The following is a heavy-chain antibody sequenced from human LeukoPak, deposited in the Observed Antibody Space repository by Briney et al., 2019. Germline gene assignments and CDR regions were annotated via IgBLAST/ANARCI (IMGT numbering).Heavy chain of an antibody. Sequence: GGSLRLSCAASGFTFSSYSMSWVRQAPGEGLEWVSAITDSGDYTNYADSVKGRFTISRDNSKNTLYLQMNSLRAEDTAVYYCARRSGIAVAGAFDYWGQGTLVTVSS. CDR2: ITDSGDYT. D-gene: IGHD6-19*01. CDR3: ARRSGIAVAGAFDY. CDR1: GFTFSSYS. V-gene: IGHV3-23*01. J-gene: IGHJ4*02.